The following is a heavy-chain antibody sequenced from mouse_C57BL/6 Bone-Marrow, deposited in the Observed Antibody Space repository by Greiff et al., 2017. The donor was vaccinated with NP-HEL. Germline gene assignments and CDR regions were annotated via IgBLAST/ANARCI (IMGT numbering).Heavy chain of an antibody. J-gene: IGHJ1*03. CDR3: ARLGDYYGSSYWYFDV. V-gene: IGHV14-3*01. CDR2: IDPANGNT. D-gene: IGHD1-1*01. Sequence: EVKLQESVAELVRPGASVKLSCTASGFNIKNTYMHWVKQRPEQGLEWIGRIDPANGNTKYAPKFQGKATITADTSSNTAYLQLSSLTSEDTAIYYCARLGDYYGSSYWYFDVWGTGTTVTVSS. CDR1: GFNIKNTY.